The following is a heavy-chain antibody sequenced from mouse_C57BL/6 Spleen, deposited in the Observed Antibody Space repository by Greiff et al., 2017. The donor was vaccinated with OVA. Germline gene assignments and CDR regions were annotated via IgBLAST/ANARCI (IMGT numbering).Heavy chain of an antibody. CDR2: INPKSGSN. V-gene: IGHV1-64*01. CDR3: AREGAYDGGFAY. Sequence: QVQLHQPGAELVKPGASVKLSCKASGYTFTTYAMHWVQQGPGQGLEWIGMINPKSGSNNYNEEFKSKATLTVDKSSSTAYMQLSSLTSEDSAVYYCAREGAYDGGFAYWGQGTLVTVSA. D-gene: IGHD1-1*01. J-gene: IGHJ3*01. CDR1: GYTFTTYA.